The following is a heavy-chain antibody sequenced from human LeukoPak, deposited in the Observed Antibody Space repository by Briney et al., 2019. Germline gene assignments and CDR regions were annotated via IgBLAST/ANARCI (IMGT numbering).Heavy chain of an antibody. CDR2: INHSGST. CDR1: GGSFSGYY. Sequence: NPSETLSLTCAVYGGSFSGYYWSWIRQPPGKGLEWIGEINHSGSTNYNPSLKSRVTISVDTSKNQFSLKLSSVTAADTAVYYCARGPNSYYYDSSGYSYWGQGTLVTVSS. V-gene: IGHV4-34*01. CDR3: ARGPNSYYYDSSGYSY. J-gene: IGHJ4*02. D-gene: IGHD3-22*01.